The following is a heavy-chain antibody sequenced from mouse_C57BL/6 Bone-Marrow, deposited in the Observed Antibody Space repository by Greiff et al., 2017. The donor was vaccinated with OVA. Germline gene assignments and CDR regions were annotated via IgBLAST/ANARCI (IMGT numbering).Heavy chain of an antibody. CDR2: IYPRSGNT. CDR3: ASDWFAY. V-gene: IGHV1-81*01. CDR1: GYTFTSYG. J-gene: IGHJ3*01. Sequence: QVQLQQSGAELARPGASVKLSCKASGYTFTSYGISWVKQRTGQGLEWIGEIYPRSGNTYYNEKFKGKATLTADKSSSPAYMELRSLTSEDSAVYFCASDWFAYWGQGTLVTVSA.